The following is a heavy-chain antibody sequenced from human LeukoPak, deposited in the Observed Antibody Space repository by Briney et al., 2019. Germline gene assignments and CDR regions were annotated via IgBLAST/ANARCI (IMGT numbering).Heavy chain of an antibody. D-gene: IGHD3-3*01. V-gene: IGHV3-23*01. CDR2: VSGVGSNT. J-gene: IGHJ4*02. CDR1: GFTFSSYA. Sequence: PGGSLRLSCAASGFTFSSYAMSWVRHTPGKGLEWVSTVSGVGSNTDYADSVRGRFTVSRDNSKNTLFLQMNSLRAEDTAVYYCANGPKLRFLEWLIYWGQGTLVTVSS. CDR3: ANGPKLRFLEWLIY.